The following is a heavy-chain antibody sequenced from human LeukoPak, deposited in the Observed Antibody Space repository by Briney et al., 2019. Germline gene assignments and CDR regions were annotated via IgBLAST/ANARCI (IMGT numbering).Heavy chain of an antibody. CDR3: ARAHYYDSSGYYNY. J-gene: IGHJ4*02. V-gene: IGHV1-2*02. CDR2: INPNSGGT. D-gene: IGHD3-22*01. CDR1: GGTFSSYA. Sequence: ASVKVSCKASGGTFSSYAISWVRQAPGQGLEWMGWINPNSGGTNYAQKFQGRVTMTRDTSISTAYMELSRLRSDDTAVYYCARAHYYDSSGYYNYWGQGTLVTVSS.